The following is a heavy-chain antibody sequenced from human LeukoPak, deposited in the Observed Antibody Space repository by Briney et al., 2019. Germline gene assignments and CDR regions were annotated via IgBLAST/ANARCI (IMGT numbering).Heavy chain of an antibody. V-gene: IGHV1-8*02. CDR1: GYTFTGYY. CDR3: ARGQWGCTSCYVGDYYYYYMDV. Sequence: GASVKVSCKASGYTFTGYYMHWVRQATGQGLEWVGWMNPNSGNTGYAQKFQGRVTMTRNTSISTAYMELSSLRSEDTAVYYCARGQWGCTSCYVGDYYYYYMDVWGKGTTVTVSS. D-gene: IGHD2-2*01. CDR2: MNPNSGNT. J-gene: IGHJ6*03.